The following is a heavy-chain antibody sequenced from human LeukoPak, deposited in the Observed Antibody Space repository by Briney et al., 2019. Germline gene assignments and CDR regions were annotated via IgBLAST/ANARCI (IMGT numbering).Heavy chain of an antibody. J-gene: IGHJ4*02. CDR2: IYHSGST. CDR1: GYSISSGYY. D-gene: IGHD3-22*01. V-gene: IGHV4-38-2*02. CDR3: ARHAFNYYDSSGSLDY. Sequence: SETLSLTCTVSGYSISSGYYWGWIRQPPGKGLEWIGSIYHSGSTYYNPSLKSRVTISVDTSKNQFSLKLSSVTAADTAVYYCARHAFNYYDSSGSLDYWGQGTLVTVSS.